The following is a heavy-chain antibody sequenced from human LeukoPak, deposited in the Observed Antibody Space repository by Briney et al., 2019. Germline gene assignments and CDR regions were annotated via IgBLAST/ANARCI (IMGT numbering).Heavy chain of an antibody. D-gene: IGHD1-26*01. Sequence: SETLSLTCTVSGVAISSVSYDWSWIRQPAGEGLEWIGRIYTRGSTNYNPSLNKRVTISVDTSKNQLSLKLSSVPAADTAVYYCARDRAEWELLPIYDYWGEGTLVSVSS. CDR2: IYTRGST. CDR1: GVAISSVSYD. J-gene: IGHJ4*02. CDR3: ARDRAEWELLPIYDY. V-gene: IGHV4-61*02.